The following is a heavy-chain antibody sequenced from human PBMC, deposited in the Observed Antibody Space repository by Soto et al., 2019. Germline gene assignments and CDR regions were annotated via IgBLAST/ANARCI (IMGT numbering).Heavy chain of an antibody. CDR3: ARFKLRLGFDP. V-gene: IGHV4-34*01. D-gene: IGHD3-10*01. CDR1: GGSFSGYY. CDR2: INHSGST. J-gene: IGHJ5*02. Sequence: SETLSLTCAVYGGSFSGYYWSWIRQPPGKGLEWIGEINHSGSTNYNPSLKSRVTISVDTSKNQFSLKLSSVTAADTAVYYCARFKLRLGFDPWGQGTLVTVSS.